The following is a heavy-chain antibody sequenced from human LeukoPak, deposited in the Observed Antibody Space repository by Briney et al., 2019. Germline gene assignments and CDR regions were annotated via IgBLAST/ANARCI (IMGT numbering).Heavy chain of an antibody. J-gene: IGHJ4*02. CDR2: IYHSGTT. CDR3: ARALYYYETSGYTFDS. Sequence: SETLSLTCSVSNSSISSDYYWGWIRQSPGKGLEWIGSIYHSGTTHYYPSLKNRVSMSIDTSRYQFSLQLNSVTAADTAVYYCARALYYYETSGYTFDSWGQGTLVTVSS. D-gene: IGHD3-22*01. CDR1: NSSISSDYY. V-gene: IGHV4-38-2*02.